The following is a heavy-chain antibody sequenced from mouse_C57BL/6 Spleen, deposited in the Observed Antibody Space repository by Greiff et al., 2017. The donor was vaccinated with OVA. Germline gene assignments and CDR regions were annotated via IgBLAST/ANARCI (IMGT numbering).Heavy chain of an antibody. CDR1: GFSLTSYG. D-gene: IGHD2-13*01. V-gene: IGHV2-5*01. J-gene: IGHJ4*01. Sequence: QVHVKQSGPGLVQPSQSLSITCTVSGFSLTSYGVHWVRQSPGKGLEWLGVIWRGGSTDYNAAFMSRLSITKDNSKSQVFFKMNSLQADDTAIYYCAKSGDYGGLYAMDYWGQGTSVTVSS. CDR2: IWRGGST. CDR3: AKSGDYGGLYAMDY.